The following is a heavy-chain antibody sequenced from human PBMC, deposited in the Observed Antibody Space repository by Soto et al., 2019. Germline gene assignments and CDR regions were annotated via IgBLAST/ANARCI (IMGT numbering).Heavy chain of an antibody. CDR3: ARDGSGWSRDC. J-gene: IGHJ4*02. CDR1: GFIFSFSS. V-gene: IGHV3-21*01. CDR2: ISSSSDYI. Sequence: PGGSLRLSGTASGFIFSFSSMNWVRQAPGKGLEWVSSISSSSDYIYYADSVKGRFTVSRDNAKNALYLQMNSLRAEDTAVYYCARDGSGWSRDCWGQGTLVTVSS. D-gene: IGHD6-19*01.